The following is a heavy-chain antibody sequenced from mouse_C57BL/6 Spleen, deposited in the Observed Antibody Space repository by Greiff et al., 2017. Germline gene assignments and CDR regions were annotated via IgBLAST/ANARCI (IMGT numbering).Heavy chain of an antibody. CDR2: IDPSDSYT. Sequence: QVQLQQPGAELVMPGASVKLSCKASGYTFTSYWMHWVKQRPGQGLEWIGEIDPSDSYTNYNQKFKGKSTLTVDKSSSTAYMQLSSLTSEDSAVYYCARKRETAQATSYFDVWGTGTTVTVSS. CDR1: GYTFTSYW. V-gene: IGHV1-69*01. D-gene: IGHD3-2*02. J-gene: IGHJ1*03. CDR3: ARKRETAQATSYFDV.